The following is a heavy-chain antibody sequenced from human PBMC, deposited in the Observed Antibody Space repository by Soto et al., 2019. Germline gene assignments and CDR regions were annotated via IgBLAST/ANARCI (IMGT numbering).Heavy chain of an antibody. V-gene: IGHV4-38-2*01. J-gene: IGHJ6*02. CDR3: ARGMLATNCSYSGMDF. D-gene: IGHD2-21*01. Sequence: DTLSLTCAVSGYSISSGYYWGWIRQPPGKGLEWIGSIYHSGSTYYNPSLKSRVTISVDTSKNQFSLKLSSVTAADTAVYYCARGMLATNCSYSGMDFWCQGTSVSGSS. CDR2: IYHSGST. CDR1: GYSISSGYY.